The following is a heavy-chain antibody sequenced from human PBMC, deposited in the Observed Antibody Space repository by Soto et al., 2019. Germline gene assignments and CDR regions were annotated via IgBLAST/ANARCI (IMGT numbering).Heavy chain of an antibody. V-gene: IGHV3-7*01. CDR3: ARYGVLLWFGESLDDAFDI. CDR2: IKQDGSEK. CDR1: GFTFSSYW. J-gene: IGHJ3*02. Sequence: GGSLRLSCAASGFTFSSYWMSWVRQAPGKGLEWVANIKQDGSEKYYVDSVKGRFTISRDNAKNSLYLQMNSLRAEDTAVYYCARYGVLLWFGESLDDAFDIWGQGTMVTVSS. D-gene: IGHD3-10*01.